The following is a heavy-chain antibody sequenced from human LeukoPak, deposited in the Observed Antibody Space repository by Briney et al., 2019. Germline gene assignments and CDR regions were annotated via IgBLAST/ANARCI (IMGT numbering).Heavy chain of an antibody. CDR3: AKGQWLGGGYMHV. J-gene: IGHJ6*03. V-gene: IGHV3-9*03. CDR1: RFTFDDYA. CDR2: ISWNSGSI. D-gene: IGHD6-19*01. Sequence: GRSLRLSCAASRFTFDDYAMHWVRQAPGKGLEWVSGISWNSGSIGYADSVKGRFTISRDNAKNSLYLQMNSLRAEDMALYFCAKGQWLGGGYMHVWGKGTTVTVPS.